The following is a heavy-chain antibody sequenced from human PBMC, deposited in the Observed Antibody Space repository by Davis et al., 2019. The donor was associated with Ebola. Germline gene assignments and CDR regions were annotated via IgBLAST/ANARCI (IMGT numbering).Heavy chain of an antibody. J-gene: IGHJ6*02. CDR1: GGSISSHY. V-gene: IGHV4-59*11. CDR3: ARSTGSSGYYYPYYYYGMDV. Sequence: PSETLSLTCTVSGGSISSHYWSWIRQPPGKGLEWIGYIYYSGSTNYNPSLKSRVTISVDTSKNQFSLKLSSVTAADTAVYYCARSTGSSGYYYPYYYYGMDVWGQGTTVTVSS. D-gene: IGHD3-22*01. CDR2: IYYSGST.